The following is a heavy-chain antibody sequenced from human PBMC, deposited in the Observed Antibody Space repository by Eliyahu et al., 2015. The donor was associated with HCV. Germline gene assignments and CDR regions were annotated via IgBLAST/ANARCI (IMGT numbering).Heavy chain of an antibody. CDR2: INSDGSST. V-gene: IGHV3-74*01. Sequence: EVQLVESGGGLVQPGGSLRLSCAASGFTFSSYWMHWVRQAPGKGLVWVSRINSDGSSTSYADSVKGRFTISRDNAKNTLYLQMNSLRAEDTAVYYCARVCMFGDSRGWKAFDIWGQGTMVTVSS. D-gene: IGHD3-22*01. J-gene: IGHJ3*02. CDR3: ARVCMFGDSRGWKAFDI. CDR1: GFTFSSYW.